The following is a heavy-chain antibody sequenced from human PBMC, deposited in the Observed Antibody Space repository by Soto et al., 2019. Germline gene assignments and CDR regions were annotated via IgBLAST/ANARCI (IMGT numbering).Heavy chain of an antibody. Sequence: QVQLQESGPGLVKPSQTLSLTCTVSGGSISSGGYYWSWIRQHPGKGLEWIGYIYYSGSTYYNPSHKSRVTISVDTSKNQSSLKLSSVTAADTAVYYCARGRSSTSPYPIGYWGQGTLVTVSS. V-gene: IGHV4-31*03. D-gene: IGHD2-2*01. CDR1: GGSISSGGYY. CDR3: ARGRSSTSPYPIGY. CDR2: IYYSGST. J-gene: IGHJ4*02.